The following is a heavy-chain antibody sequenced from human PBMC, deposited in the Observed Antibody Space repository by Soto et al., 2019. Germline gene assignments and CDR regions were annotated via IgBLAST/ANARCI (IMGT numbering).Heavy chain of an antibody. V-gene: IGHV4-4*02. J-gene: IGHJ6*01. Sequence: KASETLPLSCAVSVGSISSSSWRSCLRQPPGKGLEWIGEIYHSGSTNYNPSLNSRVTISVDKSKNQFSLKLSSVTAADTSVYYCARRGQTRDSTYGMDVWGHGTTVTVSS. CDR2: IYHSGST. CDR3: ARRGQTRDSTYGMDV. CDR1: VGSISSSSW. D-gene: IGHD3-22*01.